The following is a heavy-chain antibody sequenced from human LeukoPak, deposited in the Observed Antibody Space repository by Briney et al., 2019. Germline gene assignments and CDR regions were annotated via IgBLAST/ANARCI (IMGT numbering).Heavy chain of an antibody. Sequence: GGSLRLSCAASGFTFDDYAMHWVRQAPGKGLEWVSLISGDGDSTYYADSVKGRFTISRDNSKDSLYLQMKSLRNEDTALYYCAKIGNKYSYGTSFYGMDVWGQGTTVTVSS. CDR2: ISGDGDST. CDR1: GFTFDDYA. V-gene: IGHV3-43*02. J-gene: IGHJ6*02. CDR3: AKIGNKYSYGTSFYGMDV. D-gene: IGHD5-18*01.